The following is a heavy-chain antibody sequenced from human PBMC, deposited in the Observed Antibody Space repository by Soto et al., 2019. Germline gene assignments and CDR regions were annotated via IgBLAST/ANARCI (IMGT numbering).Heavy chain of an antibody. V-gene: IGHV3-21*06. CDR1: GFTFTMYS. Sequence: WGSLRVSCAASGFTFTMYSMNWVRQAPGKGLEWVSSISSTTNYIYYGDSMKGRFTISRDNAKNSLYLEMNSLRAEDTAVYYCARESEDLTSNFDYWAPGTLVTVS. CDR3: ARESEDLTSNFDY. J-gene: IGHJ4*02. CDR2: ISSTTNYI.